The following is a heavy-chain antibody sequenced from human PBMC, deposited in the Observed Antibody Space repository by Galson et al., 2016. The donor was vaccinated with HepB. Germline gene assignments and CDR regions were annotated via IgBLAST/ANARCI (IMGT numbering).Heavy chain of an antibody. Sequence: SVKVSCKASGYTFTNYYMHWVRQAPGQGLEWVGIINPSGGSTSYAQRFQGRVTMTRDTSTSTVYMELSSLRSEDTAVYYCAVCSSGSCYLPYWGQGTLVTVSS. CDR2: INPSGGST. J-gene: IGHJ4*02. CDR1: GYTFTNYY. CDR3: AVCSSGSCYLPY. V-gene: IGHV1-46*01. D-gene: IGHD2-15*01.